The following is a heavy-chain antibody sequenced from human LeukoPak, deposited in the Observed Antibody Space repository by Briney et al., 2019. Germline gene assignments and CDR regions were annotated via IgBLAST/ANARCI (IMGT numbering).Heavy chain of an antibody. CDR1: GYTFTSFG. CDR3: VRDLGVDTTMIFFDY. Sequence: GASVKVSCKASGYTFTSFGISWVRQAPGQGLEWMGWISAYNGNINYAQKLQGRVTMTTDISTSTAYMEVRSLRSEDTAVYYCVRDLGVDTTMIFFDYWGQGSVVTVFS. D-gene: IGHD5-18*01. CDR2: ISAYNGNI. J-gene: IGHJ4*02. V-gene: IGHV1-18*01.